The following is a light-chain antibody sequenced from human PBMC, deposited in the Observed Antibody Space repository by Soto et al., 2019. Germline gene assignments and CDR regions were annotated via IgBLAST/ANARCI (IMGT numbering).Light chain of an antibody. V-gene: IGKV3D-20*02. CDR1: KTVNSSY. CDR2: HES. CDR3: QQRSNWPPIT. Sequence: TMLAHNPSNLSWFPGERSTLSCTAIKTVNSSYLDWYQRKPGQAPRLLIYHESSRATGIPDRFSGSGFWADFTLSISSLEPEDFAVYYCQQRSNWPPITFGQGTRLEIK. J-gene: IGKJ5*01.